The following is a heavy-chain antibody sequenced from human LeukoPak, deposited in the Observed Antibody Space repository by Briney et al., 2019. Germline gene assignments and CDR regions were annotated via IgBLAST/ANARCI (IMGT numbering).Heavy chain of an antibody. V-gene: IGHV1-69*04. CDR1: GGTFSSYA. CDR3: ARTGTYCSGGSCYWGYYYYGMDV. CDR2: IIPIFGIA. J-gene: IGHJ6*02. D-gene: IGHD2-15*01. Sequence: AASVKVSCKASGGTFSSYATSWVRQAPGQGLEWMGRIIPIFGIANYAQKFQGRVTITADKSTSTAYMELSSLRSEDTAVYYCARTGTYCSGGSCYWGYYYYGMDVWGQGTTVTVSS.